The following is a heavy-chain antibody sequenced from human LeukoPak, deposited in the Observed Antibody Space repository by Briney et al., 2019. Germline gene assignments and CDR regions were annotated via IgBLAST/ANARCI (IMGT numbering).Heavy chain of an antibody. D-gene: IGHD3-3*01. CDR2: IKQDGSEK. CDR1: GFTFSSYW. J-gene: IGHJ4*02. Sequence: GGSLRLSCAASGFTFSSYWMSWVRQAPGKGLEWVANIKQDGSEKYYVDSVKGRFTISRDNAKNSLYLQMNSLRAEDTAVYYCARDGGVLRFLARYWGQGTLVTVSS. V-gene: IGHV3-7*01. CDR3: ARDGGVLRFLARY.